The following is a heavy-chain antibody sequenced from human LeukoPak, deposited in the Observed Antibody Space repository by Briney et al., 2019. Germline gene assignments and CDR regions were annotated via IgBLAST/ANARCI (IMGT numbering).Heavy chain of an antibody. D-gene: IGHD1-26*01. CDR2: MNANSGNT. J-gene: IGHJ4*02. CDR1: EYTFTSYD. CDR3: ARGRSYWRDFDY. V-gene: IGHV1-8*01. Sequence: APVKVSCKASEYTFTSYDINLVRQATGQVREWMGWMNANSGNTGYAQKFQGRVTMTRNTSISTAYMELSSLRSEDTAVYYCARGRSYWRDFDYWGQGTLVTVSS.